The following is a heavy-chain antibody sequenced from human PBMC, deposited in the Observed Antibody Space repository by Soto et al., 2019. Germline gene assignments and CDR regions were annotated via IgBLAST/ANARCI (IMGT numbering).Heavy chain of an antibody. D-gene: IGHD3-22*01. CDR2: IYYSGST. CDR1: GGSISSGGYY. V-gene: IGHV4-31*03. J-gene: IGHJ4*02. CDR3: ARSGDSSGYYRAVFDY. Sequence: PSETLSLTCTVSGGSISSGGYYWSWIRQHPGKGLEWIGYIYYSGSTYYNPSLKSRVTISVDTSKNQFSLKLSSVTAADTAVYYCARSGDSSGYYRAVFDYWGQGTLVTVS.